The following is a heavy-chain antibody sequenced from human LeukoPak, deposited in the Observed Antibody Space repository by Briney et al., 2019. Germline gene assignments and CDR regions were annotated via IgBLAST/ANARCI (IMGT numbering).Heavy chain of an antibody. V-gene: IGHV3-23*01. Sequence: GGSLRLSCAASGFTFSNYAMSWVRQAPGKGLEWVSAISSSGGTTYYADSVKGRFTISRDNSKNTLYLQMNSLRAEDTALYYCAKDWTRFDYWGQGTLVTVSS. CDR2: ISSSGGTT. J-gene: IGHJ4*02. CDR1: GFTFSNYA. D-gene: IGHD3/OR15-3a*01. CDR3: AKDWTRFDY.